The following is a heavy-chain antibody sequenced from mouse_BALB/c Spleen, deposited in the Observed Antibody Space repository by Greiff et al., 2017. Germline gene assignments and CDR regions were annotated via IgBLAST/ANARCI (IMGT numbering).Heavy chain of an antibody. Sequence: DVKLVESGGGLVKPGGSLKLSCAASGFAFSSYDMSWVRQTPEKRLEWVAYISSGGGSTYYPDTVKGRFTISRDNAKNTPYLQMSSLKSEDTAMYYCARRSTGTFAYWGQGTLVTVSA. D-gene: IGHD4-1*02. J-gene: IGHJ3*01. CDR3: ARRSTGTFAY. CDR1: GFAFSSYD. CDR2: ISSGGGST. V-gene: IGHV5-12-1*01.